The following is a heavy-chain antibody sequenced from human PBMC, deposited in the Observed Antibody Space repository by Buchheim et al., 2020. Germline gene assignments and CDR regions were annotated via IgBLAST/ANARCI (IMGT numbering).Heavy chain of an antibody. CDR2: INSDGSST. J-gene: IGHJ3*02. V-gene: IGHV3-74*01. CDR3: ARDHHYYYDSSGYGTDAFDI. Sequence: EVQLVESGGGLVQPGGSLRLSCAASGFTFSSYWMHWVRQAPGKGLVWVSRINSDGSSTSYADSVKGRFTISRDNAKNTLYLQMNSLRAEDTAVYYRARDHHYYYDSSGYGTDAFDIWGQGT. CDR1: GFTFSSYW. D-gene: IGHD3-22*01.